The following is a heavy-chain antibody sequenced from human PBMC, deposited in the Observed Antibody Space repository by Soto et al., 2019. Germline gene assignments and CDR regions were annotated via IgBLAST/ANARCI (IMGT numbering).Heavy chain of an antibody. CDR3: ASDSLRYFDWLSGTYYFDY. J-gene: IGHJ4*02. CDR2: ISAYNGNT. Sequence: ASVKVSCKASGDTFTCYGISWVRQAPGQGLEWMGWISAYNGNTNYAQKLQGRVTMTTDTSTSTAYMELRSLRSDDTAVYYCASDSLRYFDWLSGTYYFDYWGQGSLVTVTS. CDR1: GDTFTCYG. V-gene: IGHV1-18*04. D-gene: IGHD3-9*01.